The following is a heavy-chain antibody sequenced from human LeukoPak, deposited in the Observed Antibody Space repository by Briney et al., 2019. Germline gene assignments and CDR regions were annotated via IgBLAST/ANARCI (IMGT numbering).Heavy chain of an antibody. CDR1: GFTFSSYN. J-gene: IGHJ6*03. V-gene: IGHV3-21*01. CDR2: ITSGSSHI. Sequence: PGGSLRLSCAASGFTFSSYNMNWVRQTPGQGLEWVSYITSGSSHIYYADSVKGRFTISRDNAESSLYLQMNSLRAEDTAVYYCARDPYSGSYGADYYYYMDVWGKGTTVTISS. CDR3: ARDPYSGSYGADYYYYMDV. D-gene: IGHD1-26*01.